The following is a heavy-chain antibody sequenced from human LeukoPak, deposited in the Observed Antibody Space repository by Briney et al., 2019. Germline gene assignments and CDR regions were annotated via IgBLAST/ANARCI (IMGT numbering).Heavy chain of an antibody. J-gene: IGHJ4*02. Sequence: GGSLRLYCAASGFTFSSYWMSWVRQTPGKGLEWVANIKQDGSEKYYVDSVKGRFTISRDNAKNSLYRQMNSLRAEDTAVYYCARSGAPIDYWGQGTLVTVSS. CDR1: GFTFSSYW. CDR2: IKQDGSEK. V-gene: IGHV3-7*01. CDR3: ARSGAPIDY.